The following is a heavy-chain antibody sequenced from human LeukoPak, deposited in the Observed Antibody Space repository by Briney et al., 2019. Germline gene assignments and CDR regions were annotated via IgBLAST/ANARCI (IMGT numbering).Heavy chain of an antibody. CDR3: ARGREGYSSGSSWFDP. V-gene: IGHV4-31*03. CDR2: IYYSGST. J-gene: IGHJ5*02. CDR1: GGSISSGGYY. D-gene: IGHD6-19*01. Sequence: PSQTLSLTCTVSGGSISSGGYYWSWIRQHPGKGLGWIGYIYYSGSTYYNPSLKSRVTISVDTSKNQFSLKLSSVTAADTAVYYCARGREGYSSGSSWFDPWGQGTLVTVSS.